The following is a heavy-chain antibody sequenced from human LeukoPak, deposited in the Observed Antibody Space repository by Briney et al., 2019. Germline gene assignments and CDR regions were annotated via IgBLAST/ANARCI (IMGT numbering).Heavy chain of an antibody. D-gene: IGHD3-10*01. Sequence: PGGSLRLSCAASGFTFSSYAMHWVRQAPGEGLEWVAVISYDGSNKYYPDSVRGRFTISRDNSKNTLYLQMNSLRAEDTAVYFCARDSPHYFGSGSFYHSIAYWGQGTLVTVSS. V-gene: IGHV3-30-3*01. CDR3: ARDSPHYFGSGSFYHSIAY. CDR1: GFTFSSYA. CDR2: ISYDGSNK. J-gene: IGHJ4*02.